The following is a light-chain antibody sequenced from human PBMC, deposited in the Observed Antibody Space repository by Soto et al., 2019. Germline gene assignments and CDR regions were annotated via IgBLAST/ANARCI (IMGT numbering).Light chain of an antibody. CDR2: VNRDGSH. V-gene: IGLV4-69*01. Sequence: QPVLTQSPSASASLGASVKLTCTRSSGHSSYAIAWHQQQPEKGPRYLMKVNRDGSHHKGDGIPDRFSCSSSGAERYLTIARLESEDEAYYYCQTWGTGIAVFGGGTQLTVL. CDR1: SGHSSYA. CDR3: QTWGTGIAV. J-gene: IGLJ7*01.